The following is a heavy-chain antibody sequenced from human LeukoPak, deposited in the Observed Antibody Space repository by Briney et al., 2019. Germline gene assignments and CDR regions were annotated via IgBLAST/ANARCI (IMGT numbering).Heavy chain of an antibody. J-gene: IGHJ5*02. D-gene: IGHD3-10*01. V-gene: IGHV4-39*01. CDR1: GGSISSSSYY. Sequence: PSETLSLTCTVSGGSISSSSYYWGWIRQPPGKGLEWIGSIYYSGSTYYNPSLKSRVTISVDTSKNQFSLRLSSVTAADTAVYYCARLLSYYYYGSGRHNWFDPWGQGTLVTVSS. CDR3: ARLLSYYYYGSGRHNWFDP. CDR2: IYYSGST.